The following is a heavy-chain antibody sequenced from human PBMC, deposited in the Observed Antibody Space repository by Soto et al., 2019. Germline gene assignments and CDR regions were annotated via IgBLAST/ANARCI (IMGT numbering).Heavy chain of an antibody. CDR2: INPNSGGT. CDR3: ARGKRGYSYGYIDY. J-gene: IGHJ4*02. Sequence: ASVKVSCKASGYTFTGYYMHWVRQAPGQGLEWMGWINPNSGGTNYAQKFQGWVTMTRDTSISTAYMELSRLRSDDTAVYYCARGKRGYSYGYIDYWGQGTLVTVSS. CDR1: GYTFTGYY. V-gene: IGHV1-2*04. D-gene: IGHD5-18*01.